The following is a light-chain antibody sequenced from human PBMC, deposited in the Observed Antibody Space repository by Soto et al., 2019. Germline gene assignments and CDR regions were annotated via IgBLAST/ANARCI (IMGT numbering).Light chain of an antibody. CDR1: SSNIGSNY. J-gene: IGLJ3*02. CDR3: AAWDDSLSGRV. CDR2: RNN. V-gene: IGLV1-47*01. Sequence: QPVLTQPPSASGTPGQRVTISCSGSSSNIGSNYVYWYQQLPGTAPKLLIYRNNQRPSGVTDRFSGSKSGTSASLAISGLRSEDEADYYCAAWDDSLSGRVFGGGTKLPVL.